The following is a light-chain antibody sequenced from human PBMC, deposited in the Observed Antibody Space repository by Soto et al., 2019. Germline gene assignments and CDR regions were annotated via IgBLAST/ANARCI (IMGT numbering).Light chain of an antibody. V-gene: IGLV2-14*01. Sequence: ELPQAASVSGSPGQSSTISCTGTSSDVGGYNYVSWYQQHPGKAPKLMIYDVSNRPSGVSNRFSGSKSGNTASLTISGLQAEDEADYYCSSYTSSSTLVFGNGTKVTVL. CDR1: SSDVGGYNY. J-gene: IGLJ1*01. CDR3: SSYTSSSTLV. CDR2: DVS.